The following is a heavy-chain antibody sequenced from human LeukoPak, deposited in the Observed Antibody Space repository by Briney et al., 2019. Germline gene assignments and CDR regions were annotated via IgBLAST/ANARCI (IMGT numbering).Heavy chain of an antibody. Sequence: ASVKVSCKASGYTFTSYGISWVRQAPGQGLGWMGWISAHNGNTNYAQNLRGRVTMTTETSTSTAYMELRSLRSDDTAVYYCARSGSSSDSASDYWGQGTLVTVSS. CDR2: ISAHNGNT. J-gene: IGHJ4*02. CDR3: ARSGSSSDSASDY. D-gene: IGHD6-6*01. CDR1: GYTFTSYG. V-gene: IGHV1-18*01.